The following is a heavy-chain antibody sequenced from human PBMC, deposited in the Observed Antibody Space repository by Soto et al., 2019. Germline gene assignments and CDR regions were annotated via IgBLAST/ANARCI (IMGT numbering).Heavy chain of an antibody. CDR1: GGSISSYY. D-gene: IGHD1-26*01. CDR2: IYYSGST. J-gene: IGHJ4*02. V-gene: IGHV4-59*08. CDR3: ARHGGSIVGATYFDY. Sequence: QVQLQESGPGLVKPSETLSLTCTVSGGSISSYYWCWIRQPPGKGLEWIGYIYYSGSTNYNPSLKSRVTISVDTPKNQFSLKLSSVTAADTAVYYCARHGGSIVGATYFDYWGQGTLVTVSS.